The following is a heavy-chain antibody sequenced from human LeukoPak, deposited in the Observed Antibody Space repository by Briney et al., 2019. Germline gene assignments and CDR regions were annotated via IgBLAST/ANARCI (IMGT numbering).Heavy chain of an antibody. J-gene: IGHJ4*02. D-gene: IGHD2-2*01. CDR2: IIPIFGTA. Sequence: SVKVSCKASGGTFSSYAISWVRQAPGQGLEWMGGIIPIFGTANYAQKFQGRVTITTDESTSTAYMELSSLRSEDTAVYYCARGDYCSSTSCYLTIDYWGQGTLVTVSS. CDR3: ARGDYCSSTSCYLTIDY. V-gene: IGHV1-69*05. CDR1: GGTFSSYA.